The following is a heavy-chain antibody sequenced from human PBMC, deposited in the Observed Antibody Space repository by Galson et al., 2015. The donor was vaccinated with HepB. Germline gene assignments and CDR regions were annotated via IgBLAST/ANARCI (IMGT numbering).Heavy chain of an antibody. V-gene: IGHV1-46*03. D-gene: IGHD7-27*01. CDR1: GYTFTSYY. CDR3: ARDPSTGAPDY. CDR2: INPSGGST. J-gene: IGHJ4*02. Sequence: SVKVSCKASGYTFTSYYMHWVRQAPGQGLEWMGIINPSGGSTSYAQKFQGRVTMTGDTSTSTVYMELSSLRSEDTAVYYCARDPSTGAPDYWGQGTLVTVSS.